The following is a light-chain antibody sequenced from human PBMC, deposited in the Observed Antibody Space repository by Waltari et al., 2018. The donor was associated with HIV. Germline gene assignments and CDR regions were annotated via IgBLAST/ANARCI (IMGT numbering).Light chain of an antibody. J-gene: IGLJ2*01. CDR1: SNDIGISNL. CDR3: CSKSTIDFGVL. V-gene: IGLV2-23*02. CDR2: DVD. Sequence: QSALSQPASVSGSPGQSITISCSGTSNDIGISNLVSWYQHHPGKAPKLIIFDVDKRPSGISERFSGSKSGYTASRTISGLRTEDEADYFCCSKSTIDFGVLFGGGTTLTVL.